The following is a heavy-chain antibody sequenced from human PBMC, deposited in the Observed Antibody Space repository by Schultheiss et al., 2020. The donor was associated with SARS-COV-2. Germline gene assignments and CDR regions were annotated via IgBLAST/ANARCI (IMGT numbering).Heavy chain of an antibody. V-gene: IGHV4-34*01. J-gene: IGHJ6*02. D-gene: IGHD6-6*01. Sequence: SETLSLTCAVYGGSFSGYYWSWIRQPPGKGLEWIGEINHSGSTNYNPSLKSRVTISVDTSKNQFSLKLSSVTAADTAVYYCARSYGSSSGYYYYGMDVWGQGTTVTVSS. CDR1: GGSFSGYY. CDR3: ARSYGSSSGYYYYGMDV. CDR2: INHSGST.